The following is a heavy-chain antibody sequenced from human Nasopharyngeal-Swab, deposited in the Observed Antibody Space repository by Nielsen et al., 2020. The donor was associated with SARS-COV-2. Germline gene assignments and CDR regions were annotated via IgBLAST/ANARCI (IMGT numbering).Heavy chain of an antibody. D-gene: IGHD2/OR15-2a*01. J-gene: IGHJ4*02. CDR2: INPSGGST. CDR3: ARDESALFPGDY. CDR1: GYTFTSYY. Sequence: ASVKVSCKASGYTFTSYYMHWVRQAPGQGLEWMGIINPSGGSTSYAQKLQGRVTMTTDTSTSTAYMELRSLRSDDTAVYYCARDESALFPGDYWGQGTLVTVSS. V-gene: IGHV1-46*01.